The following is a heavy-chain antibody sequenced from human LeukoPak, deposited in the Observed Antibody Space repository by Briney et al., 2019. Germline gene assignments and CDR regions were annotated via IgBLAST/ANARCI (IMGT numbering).Heavy chain of an antibody. Sequence: SVTVSCKASGGTFSSYAISWVRQAPGQGLEWMGGIIPIFGTANYAQKFQGRVTITTDESTSTAYMELSSLRSEDTAVYYCAREIRGVLNWFDPWGQGTLVTVSS. D-gene: IGHD3-10*01. CDR2: IIPIFGTA. V-gene: IGHV1-69*05. J-gene: IGHJ5*02. CDR1: GGTFSSYA. CDR3: AREIRGVLNWFDP.